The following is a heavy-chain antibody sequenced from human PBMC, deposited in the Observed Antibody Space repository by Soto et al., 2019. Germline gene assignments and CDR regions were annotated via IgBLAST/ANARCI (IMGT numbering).Heavy chain of an antibody. Sequence: QVQLVQSGAEVKKPGSSVKVSCKASGGTFSSYTISWVRQAPGQGLEWMGRIIPILGIANYAQKFQGRVTITADKSTSTAYLELSSLRSEDTAVYYCAREPRGPRDGYNSSPDYWGQGTLVTVSS. J-gene: IGHJ4*02. CDR1: GGTFSSYT. D-gene: IGHD5-12*01. CDR3: AREPRGPRDGYNSSPDY. CDR2: IIPILGIA. V-gene: IGHV1-69*08.